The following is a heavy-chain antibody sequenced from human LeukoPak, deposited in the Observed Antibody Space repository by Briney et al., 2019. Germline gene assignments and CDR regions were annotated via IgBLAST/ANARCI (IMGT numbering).Heavy chain of an antibody. Sequence: SETLSLTCTVSGGSISTSYWSWIRQPPGKGLEWIGYIYYSGGTNYNPSLKSRVTISVDTSKNQFSLQLNSVTPEDTAVYYCTRQQEGSFDYWGQGILVTVSS. V-gene: IGHV4-59*08. CDR1: GGSISTSY. J-gene: IGHJ4*02. CDR3: TRQQEGSFDY. CDR2: IYYSGGT.